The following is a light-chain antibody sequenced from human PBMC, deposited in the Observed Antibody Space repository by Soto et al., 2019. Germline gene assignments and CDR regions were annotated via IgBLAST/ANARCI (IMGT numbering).Light chain of an antibody. V-gene: IGLV2-14*03. CDR1: SSDVGGYNF. CDR3: SSYTSSSTVI. J-gene: IGLJ2*01. CDR2: VVR. Sequence: QSALTQPASVSGSPGQSITISCTGTSSDVGGYNFVSWYHQHPGKAPKSTIFVVRNGPSGVSNRFSGSRSGNTASLTISGLQAEDEADYYCSSYTSSSTVIFGGGTKLTVL.